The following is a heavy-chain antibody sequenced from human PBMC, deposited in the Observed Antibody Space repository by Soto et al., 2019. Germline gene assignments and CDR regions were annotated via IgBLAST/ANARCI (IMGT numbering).Heavy chain of an antibody. V-gene: IGHV4-59*08. Sequence: SETLSLTCTVSGGSISSYYWSWIRQPPGKGLEWIGYISYSGSTNYNPSLNSRVTISVDTSKNHFSLKLSSVTAADTAVYYCAKGQGVLAPWGQGTLVTVSS. D-gene: IGHD3-16*01. CDR2: ISYSGST. CDR1: GGSISSYY. J-gene: IGHJ5*02. CDR3: AKGQGVLAP.